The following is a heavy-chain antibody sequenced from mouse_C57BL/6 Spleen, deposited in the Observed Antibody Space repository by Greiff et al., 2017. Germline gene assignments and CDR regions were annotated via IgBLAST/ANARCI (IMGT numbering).Heavy chain of an antibody. CDR2: INPYNGGT. CDR1: GYTFTDYY. J-gene: IGHJ4*01. CDR3: ARPYGNYDGYYAMDY. D-gene: IGHD2-1*01. Sequence: EVQLQQSGPVLVKPGASVKMSCKASGYTFTDYYMNWVKQSHGKSLEWIGVINPYNGGTSYNQKFKGKATLTVDKSSSTAYMELNSLTSEDSAVYYCARPYGNYDGYYAMDYWGQGTSVTVSS. V-gene: IGHV1-19*01.